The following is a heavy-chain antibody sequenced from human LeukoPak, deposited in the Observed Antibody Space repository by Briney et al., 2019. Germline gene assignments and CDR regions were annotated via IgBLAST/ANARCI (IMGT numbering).Heavy chain of an antibody. Sequence: SETLSLTCAVYGGSFSGYYWSWIRQPPGKGLEWIGEISDSGSTNSNPSLKSRATILIDTSKKQISLDLYSVTAADTAVYYCARRLGIDCSSTSCYFDYWGQGTLVTVSS. J-gene: IGHJ4*02. D-gene: IGHD2-2*01. CDR1: GGSFSGYY. CDR2: ISDSGST. V-gene: IGHV4-34*01. CDR3: ARRLGIDCSSTSCYFDY.